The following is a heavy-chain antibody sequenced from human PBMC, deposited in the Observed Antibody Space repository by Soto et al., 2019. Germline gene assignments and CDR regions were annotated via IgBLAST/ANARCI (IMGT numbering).Heavy chain of an antibody. J-gene: IGHJ6*02. Sequence: HPGGSLRLSCTASGFTFVDYAMSWVRQAPGKGLEWVGFIRSKAYGGTTEYAASVKGRFTISRDDSKSIAYLQINSLKNEDTAVYYCTRAPPGYCSGGSCLPRGGHYYGMDVWGQGTTVTVSS. D-gene: IGHD2-15*01. V-gene: IGHV3-49*04. CDR3: TRAPPGYCSGGSCLPRGGHYYGMDV. CDR2: IRSKAYGGTT. CDR1: GFTFVDYA.